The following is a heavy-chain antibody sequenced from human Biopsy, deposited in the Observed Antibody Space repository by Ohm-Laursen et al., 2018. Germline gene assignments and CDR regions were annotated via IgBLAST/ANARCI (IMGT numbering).Heavy chain of an antibody. V-gene: IGHV3-7*01. J-gene: IGHJ4*02. Sequence: SLRLSCAATGFTFSHYWMNWVRQAPGKGLECVAIINEDGTKTFYVDSVKGRFTISRDNAKNSLYLDMNSLRAEDTAVYYCARDEGWGHFVHWGQGTLASVSS. CDR1: GFTFSHYW. CDR3: ARDEGWGHFVH. D-gene: IGHD7-27*01. CDR2: INEDGTKT.